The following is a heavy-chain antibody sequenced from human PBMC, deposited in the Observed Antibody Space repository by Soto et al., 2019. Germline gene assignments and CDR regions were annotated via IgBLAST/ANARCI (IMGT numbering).Heavy chain of an antibody. J-gene: IGHJ4*02. Sequence: GGSLRLSCVASGFTFSRYGIHWVRQAPGKGLDWVAVISSDGRTQYYANSVKGRFTISRDNSRNTLFLQMDSLRPEDTAVYYCAKGTLGPVVVPAAKRIDYWGQGSLVTVSS. CDR3: AKGTLGPVVVPAAKRIDY. V-gene: IGHV3-30*18. D-gene: IGHD2-2*01. CDR2: ISSDGRTQ. CDR1: GFTFSRYG.